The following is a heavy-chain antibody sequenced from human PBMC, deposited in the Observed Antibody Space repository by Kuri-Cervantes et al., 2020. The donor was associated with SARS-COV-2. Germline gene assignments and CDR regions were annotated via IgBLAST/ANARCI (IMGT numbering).Heavy chain of an antibody. J-gene: IGHJ1*01. D-gene: IGHD4-23*01. CDR3: ATDKPSYGGNGYLQL. CDR1: GGSIRSGAYY. CDR2: IYYNGVT. Sequence: SCSVSGGSIRSGAYYCHWIRHRPGKGLEWIGNIYYNGVTYYNLSLKSRVTISVDTSKNQFSLKLSSMTAADTAVYYCATDKPSYGGNGYLQLWGQGTLVTVSS. V-gene: IGHV4-31*02.